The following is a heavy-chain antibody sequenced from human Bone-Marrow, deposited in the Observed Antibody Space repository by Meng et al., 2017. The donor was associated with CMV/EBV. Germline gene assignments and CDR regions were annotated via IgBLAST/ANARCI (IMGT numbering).Heavy chain of an antibody. Sequence: ASVKVSCKASGYTFTGYYMHWVRQAPGQGLEWMGWINPNSGGTNYAQKFQGRVTMTRDTSISTDYMELSRLRSDDTAVYYCTGYSSSWSRGYYYYYGMDVWGQGTTVTVSS. D-gene: IGHD6-13*01. V-gene: IGHV1-2*02. CDR2: INPNSGGT. J-gene: IGHJ6*02. CDR3: TGYSSSWSRGYYYYYGMDV. CDR1: GYTFTGYY.